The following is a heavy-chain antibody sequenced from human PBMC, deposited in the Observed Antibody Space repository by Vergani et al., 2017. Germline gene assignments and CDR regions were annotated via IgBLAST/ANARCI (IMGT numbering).Heavy chain of an antibody. CDR1: GYSINSDFY. V-gene: IGHV4-38-2*01. CDR2: IYPSGNT. D-gene: IGHD1-26*01. CDR3: ARRPTWELGAFDI. J-gene: IGHJ3*02. Sequence: QVQLQESGPGLVKPSETLSLTCAVSGYSINSDFYWGWLRQPPGKGLEWIATIYPSGNTYYNPSLNSRLTMSVDTSKNQFSLKLNSMTAADTAVYYCARRPTWELGAFDIWGQGTLVTVSS.